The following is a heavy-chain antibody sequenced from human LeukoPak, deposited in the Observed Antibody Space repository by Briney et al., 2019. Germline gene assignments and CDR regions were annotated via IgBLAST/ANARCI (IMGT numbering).Heavy chain of an antibody. J-gene: IGHJ4*02. Sequence: ASVKVSCKASGYNFTNYYIHWVRQAPGQGLEWMGIINPSSGSRTYAQKFQGRVTMTRDTSTSTVYMELSSLRSEDTAVYYCAQDYSGSYAFDYWGQGTLVTVSS. V-gene: IGHV1-46*01. CDR3: AQDYSGSYAFDY. CDR1: GYNFTNYY. CDR2: INPSSGSR. D-gene: IGHD1-26*01.